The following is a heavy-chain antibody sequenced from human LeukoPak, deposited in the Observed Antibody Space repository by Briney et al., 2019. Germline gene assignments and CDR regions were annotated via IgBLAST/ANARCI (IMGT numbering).Heavy chain of an antibody. CDR2: INSDGSST. V-gene: IGHV3-74*01. D-gene: IGHD4-17*01. J-gene: IGHJ4*02. CDR3: ASGRDYGEPFDY. CDR1: GFTFSSYW. Sequence: GGSLRLSCAASGFTFSSYWMHWVRQAPGKGLVWVSRINSDGSSTSYADSVKGRFTISRDNAKNTLYLQMNSLRAEDTAVYYCASGRDYGEPFDYWGQGTLVTVSS.